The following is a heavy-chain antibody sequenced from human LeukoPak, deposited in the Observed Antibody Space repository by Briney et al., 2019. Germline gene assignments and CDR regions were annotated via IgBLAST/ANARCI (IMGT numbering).Heavy chain of an antibody. Sequence: GRSLRLSCAASGFTFASYVMHWVRQAPGKGLQWVALISYDGSNKYYADSVKGRFTISRDNSKNTLYLQMNSLRAEDTAVYYCARPRGAAAGTFGFDPWGQGTLVTVSS. D-gene: IGHD6-13*01. CDR3: ARPRGAAAGTFGFDP. V-gene: IGHV3-30*03. CDR2: ISYDGSNK. J-gene: IGHJ5*02. CDR1: GFTFASYV.